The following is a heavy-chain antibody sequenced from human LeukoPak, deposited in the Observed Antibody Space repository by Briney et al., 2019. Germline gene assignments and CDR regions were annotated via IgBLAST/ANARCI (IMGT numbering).Heavy chain of an antibody. J-gene: IGHJ4*02. V-gene: IGHV1-18*01. D-gene: IGHD5-12*01. CDR2: ISAYNGNT. CDR1: GYTFTSYG. CDR3: ARKPYSGYDVDY. Sequence: ASVKVSCKASGYTFTSYGISWVRQAPGQGLEWMGWISAYNGNTNYAQKLQGRVTMTTDTSTNTAYMELRSLRSDDTAVYYCARKPYSGYDVDYWGQGTLVTVSS.